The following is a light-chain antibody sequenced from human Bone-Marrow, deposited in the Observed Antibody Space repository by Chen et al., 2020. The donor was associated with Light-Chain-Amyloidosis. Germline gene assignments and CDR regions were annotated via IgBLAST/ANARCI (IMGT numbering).Light chain of an antibody. CDR3: SSYTITNTLV. Sequence: QSAFTQPAPVSGSPGQSITISCTGTSSDVGGVNHVPWYQQHPYKAPKLMIYEVTTRPSWFPARFSGSKAANTASLTISGLQTEDEADYFCSSYTITNTLVFGSGTRVTVL. V-gene: IGLV2-14*01. J-gene: IGLJ1*01. CDR1: SSDVGGVNH. CDR2: EVT.